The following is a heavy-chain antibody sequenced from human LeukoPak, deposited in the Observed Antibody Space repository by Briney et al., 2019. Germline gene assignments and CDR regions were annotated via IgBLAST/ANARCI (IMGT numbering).Heavy chain of an antibody. CDR2: IYYSGST. CDR1: GGSISSGDYY. J-gene: IGHJ4*02. Sequence: SETLSPTCTVSGGSISSGDYYWSWIRQPPGKGLEWIGYIYYSGSTYYNPSLKSRVTISVDTSKNQFSLKLSSVTAADTAVYYCARVNDSSGYYYDYWGQGTLVTVSS. CDR3: ARVNDSSGYYYDY. V-gene: IGHV4-30-4*01. D-gene: IGHD3-22*01.